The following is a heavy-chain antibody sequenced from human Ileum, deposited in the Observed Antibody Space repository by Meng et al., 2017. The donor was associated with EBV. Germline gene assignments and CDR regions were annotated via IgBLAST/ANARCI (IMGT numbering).Heavy chain of an antibody. J-gene: IGHJ4*02. Sequence: VRLKESGPGLVKPSETLSLTCRFSGGSVSNGGNYWSWIRQPPGKGLEWIGYIYNSGSTNYNPSLKSRVTISVDTSKNQFSLKLSSVTAADTAVYYCARDGYSSGSDWGQGTLVTVSS. D-gene: IGHD6-19*01. CDR1: GGSVSNGGNY. V-gene: IGHV4-61*08. CDR3: ARDGYSSGSD. CDR2: IYNSGST.